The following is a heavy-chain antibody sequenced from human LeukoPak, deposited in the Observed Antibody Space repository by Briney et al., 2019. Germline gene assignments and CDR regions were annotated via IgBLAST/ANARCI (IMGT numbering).Heavy chain of an antibody. D-gene: IGHD2-21*01. Sequence: GGSLRLSCAASGFDVSNHYLNWVRQAPGKGLEWVSIIQSAGNTYYADSVRGRFTISRDNSKNTLYLQMNRLRVDDAAVYYCARAPVTSCRGAFCYPFDYWGQGILVTVSS. CDR1: GFDVSNHY. J-gene: IGHJ4*02. CDR3: ARAPVTSCRGAFCYPFDY. V-gene: IGHV3-53*01. CDR2: IQSAGNT.